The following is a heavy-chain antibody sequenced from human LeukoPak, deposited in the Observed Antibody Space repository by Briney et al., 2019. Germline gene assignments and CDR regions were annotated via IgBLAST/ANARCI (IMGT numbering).Heavy chain of an antibody. V-gene: IGHV3-53*01. D-gene: IGHD5-24*01. CDR1: GFTVSGHY. Sequence: GGSLRLSCAASGFTVSGHYMTWVRQAPGKGLEWVSVTYSGGSTSCADSVKGRFTISRDNSKNTLYLQMNSLRVEDTAVYYCASNSYNSANWFDPWGQGTLVTVSS. J-gene: IGHJ5*02. CDR3: ASNSYNSANWFDP. CDR2: TYSGGST.